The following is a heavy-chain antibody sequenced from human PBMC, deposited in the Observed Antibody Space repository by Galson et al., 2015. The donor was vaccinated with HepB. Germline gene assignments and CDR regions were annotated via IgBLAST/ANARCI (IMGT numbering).Heavy chain of an antibody. J-gene: IGHJ2*01. Sequence: LSLTCTVSGGSISSYYWGWIRQPPGKGLEWFGNIYHSGSTYYNPSLKSRVTISVDTSKNQFSMKLSSVTAADTAVYYCARGAGDRYFDRWGRGTLVTVSS. D-gene: IGHD3-16*01. CDR3: ARGAGDRYFDR. CDR1: GGSISSYY. CDR2: IYHSGST. V-gene: IGHV4-38-2*02.